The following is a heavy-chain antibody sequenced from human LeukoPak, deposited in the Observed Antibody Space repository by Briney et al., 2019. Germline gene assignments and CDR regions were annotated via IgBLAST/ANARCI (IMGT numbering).Heavy chain of an antibody. CDR2: IYHSGST. V-gene: IGHV4-4*02. J-gene: IGHJ4*02. Sequence: SETLSLTCAVSGGSISSSNWWSWVRQPPGKGLEWIGEIYHSGSTNYNPSLKSRVTISVDKSKNQFSLKLTSVTAADTAVYYCAREGASSGSYKHWGQGTLVTVSS. CDR3: AREGASSGSYKH. CDR1: GGSISSSNW. D-gene: IGHD3-10*01.